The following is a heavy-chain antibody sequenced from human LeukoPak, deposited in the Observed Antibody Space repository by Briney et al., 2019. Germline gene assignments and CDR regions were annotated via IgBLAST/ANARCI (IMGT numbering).Heavy chain of an antibody. CDR3: AKGAYYFDSSGYFDY. J-gene: IGHJ4*02. D-gene: IGHD3-22*01. V-gene: IGHV3-23*01. CDR1: GFTFSSSP. CDR2: ISGSGGGT. Sequence: GGALRLSCATSGFTFSSSPMSWVRQAPGKGLEWVSAISGSGGGTHYADSVKGRFTISRDNSKNTLYLQMNSLRAEDTAFYYCAKGAYYFDSSGYFDYWGQGTLVTVSS.